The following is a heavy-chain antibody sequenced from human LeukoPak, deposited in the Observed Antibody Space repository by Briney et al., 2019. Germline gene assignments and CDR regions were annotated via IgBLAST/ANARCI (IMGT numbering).Heavy chain of an antibody. CDR1: GFTFNRFY. CDR3: ARDGHYGLEDPYFDY. J-gene: IGHJ4*02. Sequence: PGGSLRLSCSASGFTFNRFYLHWVRQAPGKGLEFVSHISSNGATTYYADSVKGRFTISRDNSKSTLYLQMNSLRAEDTAVYYCARDGHYGLEDPYFDYWGQGTLVTVSS. CDR2: ISSNGATT. V-gene: IGHV3-64*04. D-gene: IGHD4-17*01.